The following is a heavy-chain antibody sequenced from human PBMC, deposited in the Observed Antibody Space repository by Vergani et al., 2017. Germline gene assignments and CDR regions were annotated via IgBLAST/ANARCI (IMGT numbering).Heavy chain of an antibody. D-gene: IGHD1-1*01. J-gene: IGHJ4*02. CDR1: EYSFGNYW. CDR2: IYPADSDT. Sequence: EVELVQSGPEMRKPGESLKISCKGSEYSFGNYWIGWVRQTPGKGLEWMGIIYPADSDTRYSPSFQGQVTISADKSISTAFLQWDSLKASDTALYYCARHTTYTDSWGQETLVTVSS. CDR3: ARHTTYTDS. V-gene: IGHV5-51*01.